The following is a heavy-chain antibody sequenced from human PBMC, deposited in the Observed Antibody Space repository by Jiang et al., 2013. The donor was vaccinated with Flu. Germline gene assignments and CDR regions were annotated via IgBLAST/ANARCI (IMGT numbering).Heavy chain of an antibody. D-gene: IGHD5-18*01. CDR1: GYSFTSYW. CDR3: ARHQRPPSFHTAMVVDDAFDI. J-gene: IGHJ3*02. Sequence: SLKISCKGSGYSFTSYWIGWVRQMPGKGLEWMGIIYPGDSDTRYSPSFQGQVTISADKSISTAYLQWSSLKASDTAMYYCARHQRPPSFHTAMVVDDAFDIWGQGTMVTVSS. V-gene: IGHV5-51*01. CDR2: IYPGDSDT.